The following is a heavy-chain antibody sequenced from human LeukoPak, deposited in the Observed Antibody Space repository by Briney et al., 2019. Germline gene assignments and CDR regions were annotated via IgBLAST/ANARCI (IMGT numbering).Heavy chain of an antibody. Sequence: TPAEALFLTCTVPGDSISSGIDYSTWFPQPSGKGLEQIGRIYIGGSANYNSYVEGRVHISVETSKNQFSLKVSSVNAGETGVYYCGRGRAVRGPYYMDVWGKGTTVSVSS. V-gene: IGHV4-61*02. D-gene: IGHD1-1*01. CDR3: GRGRAVRGPYYMDV. CDR2: IYIGGSA. CDR1: GDSISSGIDY. J-gene: IGHJ6*03.